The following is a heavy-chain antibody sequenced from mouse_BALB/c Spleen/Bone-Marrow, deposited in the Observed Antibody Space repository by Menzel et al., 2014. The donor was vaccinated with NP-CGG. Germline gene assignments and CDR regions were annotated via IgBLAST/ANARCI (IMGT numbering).Heavy chain of an antibody. CDR1: GYSFIGYF. CDR3: GRGDDYDGDFDR. V-gene: IGHV1-37*01. CDR2: INPYNGDT. J-gene: IGHJ2*01. Sequence: VQLQQSGPELVKPGASVRISCKASGYSFIGYFMNWVKQSHGKSLEWIGRINPYNGDTFYNQKFKGKATLTVDKSSSTAHMELLSLTSEDSAVYYCGRGDDYDGDFDRWGQGTTLTVSS. D-gene: IGHD2-4*01.